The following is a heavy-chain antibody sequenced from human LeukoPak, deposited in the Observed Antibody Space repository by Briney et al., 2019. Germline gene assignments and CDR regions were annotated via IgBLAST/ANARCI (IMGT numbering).Heavy chain of an antibody. Sequence: ASVKVSCKASGYTFTSYGISWVRQAPGQGLEWMGWISAYNGNTNYAQKLQSRVTMTTDTSTSTAYMELRSLRSDDTAVYYCARGLWFGELYPHFDYWGQGTLVTVSS. CDR3: ARGLWFGELYPHFDY. CDR2: ISAYNGNT. V-gene: IGHV1-18*01. CDR1: GYTFTSYG. D-gene: IGHD3-10*01. J-gene: IGHJ4*02.